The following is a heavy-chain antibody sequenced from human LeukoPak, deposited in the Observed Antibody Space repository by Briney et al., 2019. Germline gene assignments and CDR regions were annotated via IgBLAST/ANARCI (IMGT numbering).Heavy chain of an antibody. D-gene: IGHD5-24*01. Sequence: SETPSLTCTVSGASISSDYWNWIRQPPGKGLEWIGYIFFSGSTDYNPSLKSRVTMSLDTSKNQFSLRLSSVTAADTAVYYCARGEMATIEDAFDIWGQGTMVTVSS. CDR2: IFFSGST. CDR3: ARGEMATIEDAFDI. J-gene: IGHJ3*02. CDR1: GASISSDY. V-gene: IGHV4-59*01.